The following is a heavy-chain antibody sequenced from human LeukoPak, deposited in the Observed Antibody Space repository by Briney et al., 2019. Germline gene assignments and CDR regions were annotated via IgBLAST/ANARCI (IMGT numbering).Heavy chain of an antibody. D-gene: IGHD6-13*01. V-gene: IGHV4-39*01. CDR3: ARTDGSSLVTSFDY. J-gene: IGHJ4*02. Sequence: PSETLSLTCTVSGGSIRSSSYYWGWIRQPPGKGLEWIGSIYYSGSTYYNPSLKSRVTISVDTSKNQFSLKLSSVTAADTAVYYCARTDGSSLVTSFDYWGQGTLVTVSS. CDR2: IYYSGST. CDR1: GGSIRSSSYY.